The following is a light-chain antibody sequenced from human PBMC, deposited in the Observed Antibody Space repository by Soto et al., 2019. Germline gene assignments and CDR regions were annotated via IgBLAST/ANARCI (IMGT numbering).Light chain of an antibody. Sequence: QSALTQPASVSGSPGHSITISCTGTNSDVGGYSYVSWYQQHPGKAPKLMIYEVNKRPSGVPDRFSGSKSGNTASLTVSGLQAEDEADYYCSSYAGSSNVFGTGTKLTVL. CDR3: SSYAGSSNV. J-gene: IGLJ1*01. V-gene: IGLV2-8*01. CDR1: NSDVGGYSY. CDR2: EVN.